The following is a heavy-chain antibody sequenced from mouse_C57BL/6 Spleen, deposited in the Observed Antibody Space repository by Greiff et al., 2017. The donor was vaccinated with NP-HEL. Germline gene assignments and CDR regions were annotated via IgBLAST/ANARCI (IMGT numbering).Heavy chain of an antibody. D-gene: IGHD1-1*01. Sequence: QVQLKEPGAELVRPGSSVKLSCKASGYTFTSYWMDWVKQRPGQGLEWIGNIYPSDSETHYNQKFKDKATLTVDKSSSTAYMQLSSLTSEDSAVYYCARRGATVVAHWYFDVWGTGTTVTVSS. J-gene: IGHJ1*03. V-gene: IGHV1-61*01. CDR2: IYPSDSET. CDR1: GYTFTSYW. CDR3: ARRGATVVAHWYFDV.